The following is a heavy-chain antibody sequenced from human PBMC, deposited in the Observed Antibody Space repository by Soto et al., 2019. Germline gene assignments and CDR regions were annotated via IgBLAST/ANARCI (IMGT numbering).Heavy chain of an antibody. CDR1: GDSVTSDSYF. J-gene: IGHJ6*02. Sequence: PSETLSLTCTVSGDSVTSDSYFWSWIRQPPGKGLEWIGNSYYSGYYSGSTNHNPSLKSRVTISVDTSKNQFSLQLSSVTAADTAVYYCARDEVRYYDFLGGYSEVGYYSGMDVWGQGTTVSVSS. CDR3: ARDEVRYYDFLGGYSEVGYYSGMDV. D-gene: IGHD3-3*01. V-gene: IGHV4-61*01. CDR2: SYYSGYYSGST.